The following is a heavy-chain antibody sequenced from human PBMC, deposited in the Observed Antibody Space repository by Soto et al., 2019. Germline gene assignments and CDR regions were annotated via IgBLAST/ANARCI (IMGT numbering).Heavy chain of an antibody. Sequence: QVQLVESGGGVVQPGGSLRLSCAASGFIFSGYAMHWVRQAPGKGLEWVAVISYDGNTQYYADSVKGRFTVSRDNSNNILYVEMNNVRDEDTAMYYCAKGTNAYEINFWGQGTLVTVSP. CDR3: AKGTNAYEINF. J-gene: IGHJ4*02. CDR2: ISYDGNTQ. V-gene: IGHV3-30-3*01. CDR1: GFIFSGYA. D-gene: IGHD3-9*01.